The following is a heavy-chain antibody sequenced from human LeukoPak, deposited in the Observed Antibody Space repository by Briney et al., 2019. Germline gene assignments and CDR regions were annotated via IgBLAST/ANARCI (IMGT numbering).Heavy chain of an antibody. V-gene: IGHV1-3*01. CDR1: GYTFTTYG. J-gene: IGHJ4*02. CDR2: INAGNGDT. Sequence: ASVPVSCMASGYTFTTYGIHWVRQAPGQGPHWMGWINAGNGDTKYSQTFQGRLTISRDTSANTAYMELSSLRSEDTAVYYCARWIGGPTGTTGLDSWGQGTLVTVSS. CDR3: ARWIGGPTGTTGLDS. D-gene: IGHD1-1*01.